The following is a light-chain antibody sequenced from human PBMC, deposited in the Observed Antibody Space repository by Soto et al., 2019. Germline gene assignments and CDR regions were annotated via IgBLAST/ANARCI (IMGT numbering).Light chain of an antibody. CDR3: QQYGSSPPRT. CDR1: QGISNY. Sequence: DIQMTQSPSSLSASIGDRVTITCRASQGISNYLAWYQQKPGKSPRLLIYGASSRATGIPDRFSGSGSGTDFTLTISRLEPEDFAVYYCQQYGSSPPRTFGQGTKLEIK. V-gene: IGKV1-NL1*01. J-gene: IGKJ2*01. CDR2: GAS.